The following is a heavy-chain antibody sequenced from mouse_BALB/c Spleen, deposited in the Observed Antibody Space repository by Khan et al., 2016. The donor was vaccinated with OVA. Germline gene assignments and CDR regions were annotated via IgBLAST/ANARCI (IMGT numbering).Heavy chain of an antibody. D-gene: IGHD1-1*02. V-gene: IGHV1S137*01. CDR1: GYTFTDYA. Sequence: QVQLQQSGAELVRPGVSVKISCKASGYTFTDYAMHWVKQRHAKSLEWIGVISTIYGDADYNQKFQGKASMTVDRYSSTVYLELARLTSEDSAIYYCVRGGKFAYWGQGTLVTVSA. CDR3: VRGGKFAY. CDR2: ISTIYGDA. J-gene: IGHJ3*01.